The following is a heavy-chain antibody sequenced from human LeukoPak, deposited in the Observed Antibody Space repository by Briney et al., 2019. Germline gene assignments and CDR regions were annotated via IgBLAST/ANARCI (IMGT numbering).Heavy chain of an antibody. J-gene: IGHJ4*02. CDR2: ITGRGVRT. Sequence: GGSLRLSCAASGFTFSRYGMSWVRQAPGKGLEWVPAITGRGVRTYNGDSVKGRFTISRDNSKNTVFLQMNSLRGEDTAVYYCANGAHPDSSHYYFDYWGQGALVTVSS. CDR3: ANGAHPDSSHYYFDY. V-gene: IGHV3-23*01. D-gene: IGHD2-2*01. CDR1: GFTFSRYG.